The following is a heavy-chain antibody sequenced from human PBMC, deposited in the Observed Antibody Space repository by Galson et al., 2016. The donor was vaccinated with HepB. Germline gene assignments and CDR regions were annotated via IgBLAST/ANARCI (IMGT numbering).Heavy chain of an antibody. CDR1: GFTLNSFA. CDR2: ISGSYGNT. CDR3: AKDMDSAWYIHY. Sequence: SLRLSCAASGFTLNSFAMSWVRQAPGKGLEWVSSISGSYGNTYYAVSVKGRFTISWANSESTLYLQMDTLRAEDTAIYYCAKDMDSAWYIHYWGQGTLVTVSS. D-gene: IGHD6-19*01. V-gene: IGHV3-23*01. J-gene: IGHJ4*02.